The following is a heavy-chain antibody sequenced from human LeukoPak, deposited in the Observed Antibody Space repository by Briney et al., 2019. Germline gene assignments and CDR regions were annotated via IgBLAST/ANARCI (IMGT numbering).Heavy chain of an antibody. Sequence: PGGSLRLSCAASGFTFHNYHMHWVRQAPGMGLEWVSLISWDGGTTYYADSVKGRFTISRDNSKNSLYLEMNSLRTEDTALYYCAKDTDSAIGYWGQGTLVTVSS. CDR3: AKDTDSAIGY. CDR1: GFTFHNYH. V-gene: IGHV3-43*01. J-gene: IGHJ4*02. D-gene: IGHD5/OR15-5a*01. CDR2: ISWDGGTT.